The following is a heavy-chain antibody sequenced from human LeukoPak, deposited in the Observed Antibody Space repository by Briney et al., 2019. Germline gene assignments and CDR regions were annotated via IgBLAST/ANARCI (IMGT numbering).Heavy chain of an antibody. V-gene: IGHV3-23*01. CDR1: GFTINNYA. D-gene: IGHD5-18*01. J-gene: IGHJ4*02. Sequence: GGSLRLSCAASGFTINNYAMTWVRQAPRKGLEWVSVINGGGSSYYADSVKGRFTVSRDNSKNTLYLQMNSLRDEDTAVYYCAKGQGYNYGDSIDYWGQGTLVTVSS. CDR2: INGGGSS. CDR3: AKGQGYNYGDSIDY.